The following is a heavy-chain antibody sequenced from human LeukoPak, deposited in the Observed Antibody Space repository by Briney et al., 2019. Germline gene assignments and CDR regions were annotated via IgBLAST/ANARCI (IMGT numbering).Heavy chain of an antibody. CDR3: ARDALGKGYYYYYMDV. Sequence: PSETLSLTCTVSGGSISSGSYYWSWIRQPPGKGLEWIGRIYTSGSTNYNPSLQSRVTISVDTSKNQFSLKLGSVTAADTAVYYCARDALGKGYYYYYMDVWGKGTTVTVSS. J-gene: IGHJ6*03. CDR2: IYTSGST. D-gene: IGHD7-27*01. V-gene: IGHV4-61*02. CDR1: GGSISSGSYY.